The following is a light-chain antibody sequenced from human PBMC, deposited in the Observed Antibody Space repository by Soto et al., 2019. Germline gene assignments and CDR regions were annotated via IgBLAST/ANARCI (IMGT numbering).Light chain of an antibody. V-gene: IGKV1-5*03. Sequence: DIQMTQSPSTLSASVGDRVTITCRASQSISSWLAWYQQKPGKAPKLLIYKASSLESGVPSRFIGSGSGTEFTLTISSLQPDDFATYYCQQYNSIFTFGPGTKVDIK. CDR3: QQYNSIFT. J-gene: IGKJ3*01. CDR2: KAS. CDR1: QSISSW.